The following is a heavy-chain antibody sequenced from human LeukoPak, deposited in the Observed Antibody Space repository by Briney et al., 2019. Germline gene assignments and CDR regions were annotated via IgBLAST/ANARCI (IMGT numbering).Heavy chain of an antibody. D-gene: IGHD3-9*01. Sequence: NPSETLSLTCTVSGGSISSSSYYWGWIRQPPGKGLEWIGSIYYSGSTYYNPSLKSRVTISVDTSKNQFSLKLSSVTAADTAVYYCARTYYDILTGYEAWGQGTLVTVSS. J-gene: IGHJ5*02. CDR1: GGSISSSSYY. CDR3: ARTYYDILTGYEA. V-gene: IGHV4-39*01. CDR2: IYYSGST.